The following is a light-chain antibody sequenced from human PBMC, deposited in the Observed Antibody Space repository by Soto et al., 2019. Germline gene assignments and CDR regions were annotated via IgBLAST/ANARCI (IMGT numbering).Light chain of an antibody. CDR1: QSVSSNY. J-gene: IGKJ3*01. CDR2: GAS. V-gene: IGKV3-20*01. CDR3: QLYDSSSLFS. Sequence: EIVLTQSPGTLSLSPGERATLSCRASQSVSSNYLAWYRQTPGQAPRLLISGASSRAAGIPDRFSGSGSGTDFTFTISRLEPEDFAVYYCQLYDSSSLFSFGPGTKVEVK.